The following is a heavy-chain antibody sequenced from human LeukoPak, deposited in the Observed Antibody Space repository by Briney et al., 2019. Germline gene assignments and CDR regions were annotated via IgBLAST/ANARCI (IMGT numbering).Heavy chain of an antibody. CDR1: GFTFSSYS. CDR2: ISSSSSYI. J-gene: IGHJ3*02. V-gene: IGHV3-21*01. CDR3: ARGAWELPHAFDI. D-gene: IGHD1-26*01. Sequence: GGSLRLSCAASGFTFSSYSMIWVRQAPGKGLEWVSSISSSSSYIYYADSVKGRFTISRDNAKNSLYLQMNSLRAEDTAVYYCARGAWELPHAFDIWGQGTMVTVSS.